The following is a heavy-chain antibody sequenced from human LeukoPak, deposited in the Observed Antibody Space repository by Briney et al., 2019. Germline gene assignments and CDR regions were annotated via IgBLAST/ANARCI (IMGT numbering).Heavy chain of an antibody. J-gene: IGHJ4*02. CDR2: IYTTGRT. CDR3: ARAGYTISSYRFDY. V-gene: IGHV4-4*07. D-gene: IGHD3-16*02. Sequence: SETLSLTCSVSGGSINSYWWSWIRQPAGKGLEFIGRIYTTGRTNYNPSLKSRVSVSVDTSQNKFSLELRSVTAADTAVYFCARAGYTISSYRFDYWGQGALVTVSS. CDR1: GGSINSYW.